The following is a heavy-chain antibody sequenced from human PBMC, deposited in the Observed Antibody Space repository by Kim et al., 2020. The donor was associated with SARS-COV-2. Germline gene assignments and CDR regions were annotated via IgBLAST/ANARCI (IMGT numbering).Heavy chain of an antibody. D-gene: IGHD3-10*01. CDR2: IYYSGST. CDR1: GGSISSGGYY. CDR3: ARDYYGSGSKYFDL. J-gene: IGHJ2*01. Sequence: SETLSLTCTVSGGSISSGGYYWSWIRQHPGKGLEWIGYIYYSGSTYYNPSLKSRVTISVDTSKNQFSLKLSSVTAADTAVYYCARDYYGSGSKYFDLWGRSTLVPVSS. V-gene: IGHV4-31*03.